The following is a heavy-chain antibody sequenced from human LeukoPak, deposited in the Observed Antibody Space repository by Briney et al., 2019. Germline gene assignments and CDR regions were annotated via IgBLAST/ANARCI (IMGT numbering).Heavy chain of an antibody. CDR1: GFTYDEYD. J-gene: IGHJ4*02. CDR2: IYSGGYT. CDR3: SRRAGEYSRPYDY. V-gene: IGHV3-23*03. Sequence: GGPLRLSCAASGFTYDEYDVSWVRQAAEGGLEWGSFIYSGGYTTYSDSVKGRITISRDNSKNNPYLQMNSLKTADTALFYCSRRAGEYSRPYDYWGQGTLVTVSS. D-gene: IGHD2-15*01.